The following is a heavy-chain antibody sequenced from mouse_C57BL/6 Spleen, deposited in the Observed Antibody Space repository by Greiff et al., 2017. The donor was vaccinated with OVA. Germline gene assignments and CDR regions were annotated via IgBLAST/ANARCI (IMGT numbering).Heavy chain of an antibody. Sequence: EVKVVESGGGLVKPGGSLKLSCAASGFTFSDYGMHWVRQAPEKGLEWVAYISSGSSTIYYADTVKGRFTISRDNAKNTLFLQITSLRSEDTAMYYCAKSYYCNYVNYAMDYWGQGTSVTVSS. CDR2: ISSGSSTI. CDR3: AKSYYCNYVNYAMDY. J-gene: IGHJ4*01. D-gene: IGHD2-1*01. CDR1: GFTFSDYG. V-gene: IGHV5-17*01.